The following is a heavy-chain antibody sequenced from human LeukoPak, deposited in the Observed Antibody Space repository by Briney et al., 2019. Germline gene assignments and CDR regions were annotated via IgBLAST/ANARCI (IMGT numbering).Heavy chain of an antibody. Sequence: SMKVSCKASGGTFSSYAISWVRQAPGQGLEWMGGIIPIFGTANYAQKFQGRVTITADESTSTAYMELSSLRSEDTAVYYCARGGLYCSGGSCYPIYFDYWGQGTLVTVSS. J-gene: IGHJ4*02. V-gene: IGHV1-69*13. D-gene: IGHD2-15*01. CDR1: GGTFSSYA. CDR3: ARGGLYCSGGSCYPIYFDY. CDR2: IIPIFGTA.